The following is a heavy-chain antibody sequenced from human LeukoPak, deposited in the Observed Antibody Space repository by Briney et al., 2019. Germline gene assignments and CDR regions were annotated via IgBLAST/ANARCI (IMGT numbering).Heavy chain of an antibody. CDR1: GFTFSSYA. Sequence: PGGSLRLSCAASGFTFSSYAMNWVRRAPGKGLEWVSAIRGSGDTSYYADSVKGRFTISRDNSKNTLYPQLNSLSAEDTAVYYCAKGVGSSWLRSLGFDSWGQGTLVTVSS. CDR2: IRGSGDTS. CDR3: AKGVGSSWLRSLGFDS. V-gene: IGHV3-23*01. D-gene: IGHD6-13*01. J-gene: IGHJ4*02.